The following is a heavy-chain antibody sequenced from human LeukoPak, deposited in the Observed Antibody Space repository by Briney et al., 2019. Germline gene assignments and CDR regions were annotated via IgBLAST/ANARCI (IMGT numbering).Heavy chain of an antibody. CDR2: ISWNSGSI. V-gene: IGHV3-9*01. CDR3: AKDIARSSGSLTLEYFQH. D-gene: IGHD1-26*01. CDR1: GFTFDDYA. Sequence: GGSLRLSCAASGFTFDDYAMHWVRQAPGKGLEWVSGISWNSGSIGYADSVKGRFTISRDNAKNSLYLQMNSLRAEDTALYYCAKDIARSSGSLTLEYFQHWGQGTLVTVSS. J-gene: IGHJ1*01.